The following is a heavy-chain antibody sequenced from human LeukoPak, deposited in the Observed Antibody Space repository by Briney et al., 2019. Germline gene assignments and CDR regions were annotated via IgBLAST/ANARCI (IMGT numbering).Heavy chain of an antibody. V-gene: IGHV3-33*01. Sequence: GGSLRLSCAASGFTFSSYGMHWVRQAPGKGLEWVAVIWYDGSNKYYADSVKGRFTISRDNSKNTLYLQMNSLRAEDTAVYYCARQGGYSYDYFDYRGQGTLVTVSS. CDR1: GFTFSSYG. CDR2: IWYDGSNK. D-gene: IGHD5-18*01. J-gene: IGHJ4*02. CDR3: ARQGGYSYDYFDY.